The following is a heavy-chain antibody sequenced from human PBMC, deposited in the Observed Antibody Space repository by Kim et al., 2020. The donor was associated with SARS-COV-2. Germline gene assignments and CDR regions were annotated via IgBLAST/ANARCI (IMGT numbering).Heavy chain of an antibody. J-gene: IGHJ4*02. Sequence: GGSLRLSCAASGFTFSSYGMHWVRQAPGKGLEWVAVIWYDGSNKYYADSVKGRFTISRDNSKNTLYLQMNSLRAEDTAVYYCARDRGGYCSGGSCYPEVLYHFDYWGQGTLVTVSS. CDR1: GFTFSSYG. CDR2: IWYDGSNK. CDR3: ARDRGGYCSGGSCYPEVLYHFDY. D-gene: IGHD2-15*01. V-gene: IGHV3-33*01.